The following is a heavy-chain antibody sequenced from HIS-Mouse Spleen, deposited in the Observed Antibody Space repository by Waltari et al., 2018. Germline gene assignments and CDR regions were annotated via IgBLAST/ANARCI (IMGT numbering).Heavy chain of an antibody. D-gene: IGHD1-26*01. CDR1: GGSISSYY. Sequence: QVQLQESGPGLVKPSETLSLTCTVSGGSISSYYWSWIRQPPGKGLEWIGYIYYSGRTNYNPSLKSRVTISVDTSKNQFSLKLSSVTAADTAVYYCARHKVGATDYWGQGTLVTVSS. V-gene: IGHV4-59*08. CDR3: ARHKVGATDY. CDR2: IYYSGRT. J-gene: IGHJ4*02.